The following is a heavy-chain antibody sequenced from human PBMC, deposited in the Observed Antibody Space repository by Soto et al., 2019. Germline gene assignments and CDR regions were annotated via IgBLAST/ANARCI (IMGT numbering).Heavy chain of an antibody. CDR3: ASISTSYYYGMDV. V-gene: IGHV4-30-2*01. CDR1: GSSMSSGGYS. CDR2: IYHSGST. D-gene: IGHD2-2*01. Sequence: QLQLQESGSGLVKPSQTLSLTCAVSGSSMSSGGYSWSGIRQPPGKGLEWIGYIYHSGSTYYNPSLKSRVTISVDRSKNQFSSKLSSVTAADTAVYYCASISTSYYYGMDVWGQGTTVTVSS. J-gene: IGHJ6*02.